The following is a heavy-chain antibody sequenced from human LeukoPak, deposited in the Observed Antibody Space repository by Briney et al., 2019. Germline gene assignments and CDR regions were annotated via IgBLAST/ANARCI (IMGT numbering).Heavy chain of an antibody. J-gene: IGHJ6*02. CDR2: IWYDGSNI. CDR1: GFTFGSYG. Sequence: SGGSLRLSCAASGFTFGSYGMHWVRQAPGKGLEWVAVIWYDGSNIYYADSVKGRFTISRDNSKNTLDLQMNSLRVEDTAVYYCASLWGDDYFGSGSSYGTDVWGQGTTVTVSS. CDR3: ASLWGDDYFGSGSSYGTDV. V-gene: IGHV3-33*01. D-gene: IGHD3-10*01.